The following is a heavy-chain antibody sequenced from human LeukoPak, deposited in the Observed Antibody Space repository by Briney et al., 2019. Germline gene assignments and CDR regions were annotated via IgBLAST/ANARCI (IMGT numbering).Heavy chain of an antibody. J-gene: IGHJ4*02. Sequence: SETLSLTCTVSGGSISSSSYYWGWIRQPPGKGLEWIGSIYYSGSTNYNPSLQSRVTISVDKSKNQFSLNLNSVTAADTAVYYCARDDYYDSSGYYSDYWGQGTLVTVSS. V-gene: IGHV4-39*07. D-gene: IGHD3-22*01. CDR1: GGSISSSSYY. CDR3: ARDDYYDSSGYYSDY. CDR2: IYYSGST.